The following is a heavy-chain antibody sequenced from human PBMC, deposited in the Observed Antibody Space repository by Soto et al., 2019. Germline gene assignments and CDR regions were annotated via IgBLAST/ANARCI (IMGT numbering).Heavy chain of an antibody. CDR1: GFSLSTTGVG. CDR2: IYWDDDK. CDR3: VQSRCGGDCLQSYSSHSYYGLDV. Sequence: QITLKESGPPLVKPTQTLTLTCSFSGFSLSTTGVGVGWIRQPPGKALEWLALIYWDDDKRYNPSLNSRLPITKVTSINHVVLAMTNMVPVDTATYYCVQSRCGGDCLQSYSSHSYYGLDVWGQGTTVTVSS. V-gene: IGHV2-5*02. D-gene: IGHD2-21*02. J-gene: IGHJ6*02.